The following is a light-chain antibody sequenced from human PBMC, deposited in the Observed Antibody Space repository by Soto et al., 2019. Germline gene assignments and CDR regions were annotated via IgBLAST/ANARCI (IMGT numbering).Light chain of an antibody. Sequence: DIQMTQSPSSLSASVGDRVTITCRASQSISNYLNWYQQKPGKAPKLLIYAAYNLHTGVPSRFSGSGSGTDFTLTISSLQPEDFATYYCQQSYSTPPITFGQGTRLEI. CDR2: AAY. J-gene: IGKJ5*01. V-gene: IGKV1-39*01. CDR1: QSISNY. CDR3: QQSYSTPPIT.